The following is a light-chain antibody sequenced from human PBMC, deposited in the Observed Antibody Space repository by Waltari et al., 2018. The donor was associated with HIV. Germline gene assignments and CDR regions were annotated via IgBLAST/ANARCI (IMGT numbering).Light chain of an antibody. V-gene: IGKV1-5*03. J-gene: IGKJ2*03. CDR3: QQYDTYVYS. Sequence: DIQMTQSPSTLSASVGDRVTMSCRASQTSSRLFAWYQQKPGKDPKLLIDKASSVETGVPARFSGNASGTEFSLTISSLQPDDVATYYCQQYDTYVYSFGQGTKLEI. CDR1: QTSSRL. CDR2: KAS.